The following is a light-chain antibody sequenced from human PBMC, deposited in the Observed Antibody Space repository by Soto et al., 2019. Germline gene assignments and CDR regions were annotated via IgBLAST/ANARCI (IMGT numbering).Light chain of an antibody. J-gene: IGKJ1*01. Sequence: EIVLTQSPGTLSLSPGERATLSCRASQSVSSSYLAWYQQKPGQAPRLLIYGASSRATGIPDRFSGSGSGTDFTLTISRMETEDFAVCYCQQYGSSPLTFGQGTKVDIK. CDR1: QSVSSSY. CDR3: QQYGSSPLT. V-gene: IGKV3-20*01. CDR2: GAS.